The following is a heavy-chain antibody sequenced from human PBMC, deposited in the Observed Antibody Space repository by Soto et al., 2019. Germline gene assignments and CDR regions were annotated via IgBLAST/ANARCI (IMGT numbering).Heavy chain of an antibody. CDR1: GFTVSSSH. J-gene: IGHJ6*02. CDR2: IYSGGNT. Sequence: EVQLVESGGGLVQPGGSLRLSCAASGFTVSSSHLSWVRQAPGKGLEWVSVIYSGGNTRYADSVKGRFTISRDNSENTXXLQMNSLRAEDTAVYYCARDMTGDFCSGYPNGLDVWGQGTTVTVSS. CDR3: ARDMTGDFCSGYPNGLDV. V-gene: IGHV3-66*01. D-gene: IGHD3-3*01.